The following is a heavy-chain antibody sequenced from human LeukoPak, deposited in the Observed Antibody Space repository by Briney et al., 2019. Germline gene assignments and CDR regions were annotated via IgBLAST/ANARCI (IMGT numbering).Heavy chain of an antibody. J-gene: IGHJ4*02. CDR2: IYSSGST. V-gene: IGHV4-4*07. CDR3: ARGSSGSD. Sequence: SETLSLTCTVSGVSIINNYWSWIRQPAGKALEWIGRIYSSGSTNYNPSLKSRVTMSVDTSKNQFSLKLSSVTAADTAVYYCARGSSGSDWGQGTLVTVSS. D-gene: IGHD6-19*01. CDR1: GVSIINNY.